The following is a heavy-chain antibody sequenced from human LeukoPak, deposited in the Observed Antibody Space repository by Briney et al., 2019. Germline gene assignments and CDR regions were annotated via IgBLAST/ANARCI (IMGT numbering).Heavy chain of an antibody. CDR3: ARLDTYYYDSSGYSPD. Sequence: KLSCNASGAAFNSYSISWVRQAPAQGHEWMGRIIPILGIANYAQKFQGRVTITADKSTSTAYMELSSLRSEDTAVYYCARLDTYYYDSSGYSPDWGQGTLVTVSS. D-gene: IGHD3-22*01. J-gene: IGHJ4*02. CDR1: GAAFNSYS. V-gene: IGHV1-69*02. CDR2: IIPILGIA.